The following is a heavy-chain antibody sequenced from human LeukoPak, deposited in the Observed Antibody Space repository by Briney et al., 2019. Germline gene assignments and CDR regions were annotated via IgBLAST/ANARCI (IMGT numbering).Heavy chain of an antibody. CDR3: AVGRDTATEFDY. D-gene: IGHD5-18*01. J-gene: IGHJ4*02. CDR1: GFTFTSSA. Sequence: SVKVSCKSSGFTFTSSAMQWVRQARAQRLEWIGWIVVGSGNKNYAQKFQERVTITRDMSTSTAYMELSSLRSEDTAVYYCAVGRDTATEFDYWGQGTLVTVSS. CDR2: IVVGSGNK. V-gene: IGHV1-58*02.